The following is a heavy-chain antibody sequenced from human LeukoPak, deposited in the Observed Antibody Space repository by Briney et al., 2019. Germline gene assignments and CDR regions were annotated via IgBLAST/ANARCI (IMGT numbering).Heavy chain of an antibody. J-gene: IGHJ4*02. CDR3: AEDRLGGPYFFHY. D-gene: IGHD3-16*01. CDR2: IGGTGVRT. CDR1: GFTFSSYA. V-gene: IGHV3-23*01. Sequence: GGSLRLSCASSGFTFSSYAMSWVRQAPGKGLEWVSTIGGTGVRTYYADSVKGRFTISRDNSQNTLYLQINSLRAEDTAVYFCAEDRLGGPYFFHYWGQGTLVTVSS.